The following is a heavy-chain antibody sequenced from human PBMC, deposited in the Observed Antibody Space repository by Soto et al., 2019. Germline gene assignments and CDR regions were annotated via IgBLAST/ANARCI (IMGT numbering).Heavy chain of an antibody. CDR1: GGSISSSSCY. CDR3: ARHKDTSTWYLLPDY. D-gene: IGHD6-13*01. CDR2: IYYSGNT. J-gene: IGHJ4*02. V-gene: IGHV4-39*01. Sequence: SETLSLTCTVSGGSISSSSCYWGWIRQPPGKGLEWIGSIYYSGNTYYNPSLKSRVTISVDTSENQFSLKLTSVTAADTAVYYCARHKDTSTWYLLPDYWGQGTLVTVSS.